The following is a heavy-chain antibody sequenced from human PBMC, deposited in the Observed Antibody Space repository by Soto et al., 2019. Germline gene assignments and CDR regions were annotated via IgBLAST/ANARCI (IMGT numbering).Heavy chain of an antibody. D-gene: IGHD3-10*01. CDR2: ISAYNGNT. Sequence: ASVKVSCKASGYTFTSYGISWVRQAPGQGLEWMGWISAYNGNTNYAQKLQGRVTMTTDTSTSTAYMELRSLRSDDTAVYYCARDQDGITMVRGVVDIWGQGTRFPVSS. CDR3: ARDQDGITMVRGVVDI. CDR1: GYTFTSYG. J-gene: IGHJ3*02. V-gene: IGHV1-18*01.